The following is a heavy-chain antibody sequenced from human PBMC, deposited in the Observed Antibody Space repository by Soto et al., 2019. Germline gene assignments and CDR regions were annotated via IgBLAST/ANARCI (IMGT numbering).Heavy chain of an antibody. CDR3: ARNGYSSSWYLTSNWFDP. V-gene: IGHV1-18*04. Sequence: AASVKVSCKASGYTFTSYGISWVRQAPGQGLEWMGWISAYNGNTNYAQKLQGRVTMTTDTSTSTAYMELRSLRSDDTAVYYCARNGYSSSWYLTSNWFDPWGQGTLVTVSS. CDR1: GYTFTSYG. CDR2: ISAYNGNT. D-gene: IGHD6-13*01. J-gene: IGHJ5*02.